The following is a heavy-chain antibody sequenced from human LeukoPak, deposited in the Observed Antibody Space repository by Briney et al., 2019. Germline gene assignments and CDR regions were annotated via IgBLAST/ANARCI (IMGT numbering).Heavy chain of an antibody. D-gene: IGHD3-22*01. Sequence: SVKVSCKASGGTFSSHAISWVRQAPGQGLEWMGGIIPIFGTANYAQKFQGRVTITADESTSTAYMELSSLRSEDTAVYYCAREESKGDYYDSSGYYYDPIPFDYWGQGTLVTVSS. CDR3: AREESKGDYYDSSGYYYDPIPFDY. J-gene: IGHJ4*02. V-gene: IGHV1-69*13. CDR2: IIPIFGTA. CDR1: GGTFSSHA.